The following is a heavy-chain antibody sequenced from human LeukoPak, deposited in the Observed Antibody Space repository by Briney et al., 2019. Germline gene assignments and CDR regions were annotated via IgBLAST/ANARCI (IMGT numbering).Heavy chain of an antibody. J-gene: IGHJ4*02. CDR1: GFTFSGYA. D-gene: IGHD3-22*01. Sequence: GGSLRLSCAASGFTFSGYAMSWVRQAPGKGLQWVSYISSSSSTIYYADSVKGRFTISRDNAKNSLYLQMNSLRAEDTAVYYCARDTNLYYYDSSGYYGAFDYWGQGTLVTVSS. CDR2: ISSSSSTI. V-gene: IGHV3-48*01. CDR3: ARDTNLYYYDSSGYYGAFDY.